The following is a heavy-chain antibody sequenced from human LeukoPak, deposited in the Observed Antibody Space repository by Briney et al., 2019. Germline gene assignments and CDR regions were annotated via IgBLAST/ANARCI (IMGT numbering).Heavy chain of an antibody. J-gene: IGHJ5*02. V-gene: IGHV4-59*08. CDR2: TYYSGST. D-gene: IGHD1-26*01. CDR3: AGRRYRVGATNPNWWFDP. CDR1: GGSISSYY. Sequence: SETLSLTCTVSGGSISSYYWSWIRQPPGKGPEWIGYTYYSGSTNYNPSLKSRVTISVDTSKNQFSLKLSSVTAADTAVYYCAGRRYRVGATNPNWWFDPWGQGTLVTVSS.